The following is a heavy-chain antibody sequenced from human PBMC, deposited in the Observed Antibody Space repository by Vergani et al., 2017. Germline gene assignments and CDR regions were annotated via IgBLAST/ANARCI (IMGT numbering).Heavy chain of an antibody. CDR3: ARGIVGGYRAYTLTRSVGPGYYYYYMDV. Sequence: QVQLVPSGAEVKKPGASVKVSCKASGYTFTSYGISWVRQAPGQGLVWMGWISAYNGNTNYAQKLQGRVTMTTDTSTSTAYMALRGLRSDDTAVYYCARGIVGGYRAYTLTRSVGPGYYYYYMDVWGKGTTVTVSS. CDR1: GYTFTSYG. CDR2: ISAYNGNT. V-gene: IGHV1-18*01. D-gene: IGHD5-12*01. J-gene: IGHJ6*03.